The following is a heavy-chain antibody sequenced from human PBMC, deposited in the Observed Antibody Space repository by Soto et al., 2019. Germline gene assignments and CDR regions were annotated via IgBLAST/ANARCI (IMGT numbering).Heavy chain of an antibody. D-gene: IGHD3-10*01. CDR3: ARDRLDSGSYHFDY. V-gene: IGHV4-59*01. CDR2: IYYSGST. J-gene: IGHJ4*02. Sequence: SETLSLTCTVSGGSISSYYWSWIRQPAGKGLEWIGYIYYSGSTNYNPSLKSRVTISVDTSKNQFSLKLSSVTAADTAVYYCARDRLDSGSYHFDYWGQGTLVTVSS. CDR1: GGSISSYY.